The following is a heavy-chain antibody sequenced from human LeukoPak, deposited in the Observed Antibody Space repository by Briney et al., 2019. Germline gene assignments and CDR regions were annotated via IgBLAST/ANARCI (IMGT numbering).Heavy chain of an antibody. J-gene: IGHJ3*02. CDR2: INSDGSST. V-gene: IGHV3-74*01. CDR1: GFTFSSYW. Sequence: GGSLRLSCAASGFTFSSYWMHWVRQAPGKGLVWVSRINSDGSSTSYADSVKGRFTISRDNAKNTLYLQMNSLRAEDTAVYYCEKVAVYDSFYAFDIWGQGTMVTVS. CDR3: EKVAVYDSFYAFDI. D-gene: IGHD3-16*01.